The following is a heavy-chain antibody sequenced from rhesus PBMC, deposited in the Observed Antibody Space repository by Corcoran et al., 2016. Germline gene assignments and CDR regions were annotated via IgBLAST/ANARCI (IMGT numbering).Heavy chain of an antibody. CDR3: ARHEPLGDEYFEF. D-gene: IGHD2-2*01. CDR2: IYGVSGST. CDR1: GGSISSSNW. V-gene: IGHV4-65*01. Sequence: QVQLQESGPGLVKPSETLSLTCAVSGGSISSSNWWSWIRQSPGKGLEWIGYIYGVSGSTSYNPSLKSRVTSSTDTSQNQFSLKLSSVTAADTAVYYCARHEPLGDEYFEFWGQGALVTVSS. J-gene: IGHJ1*01.